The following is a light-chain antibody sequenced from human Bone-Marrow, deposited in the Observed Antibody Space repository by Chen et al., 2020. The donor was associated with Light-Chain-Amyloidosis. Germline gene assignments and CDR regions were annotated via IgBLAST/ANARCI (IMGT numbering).Light chain of an antibody. J-gene: IGLJ2*01. CDR3: QSADSSGTYEVI. CDR2: RDT. Sequence: SYELTQPPSVSVSPGQTARITCSGDDLPTKYAYWYQQKPGQAPVLVRHRDTERPSGISERFSGSRSGTTATLTISGVQAEDEADYHCQSADSSGTYEVIFGGGIKLTVL. V-gene: IGLV3-25*03. CDR1: DLPTKY.